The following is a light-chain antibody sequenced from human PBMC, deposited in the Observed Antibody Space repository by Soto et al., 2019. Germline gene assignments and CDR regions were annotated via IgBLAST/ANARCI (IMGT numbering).Light chain of an antibody. CDR1: QSVSSSY. V-gene: IGKV3-20*01. CDR2: GAS. CDR3: QQYGSSPRT. Sequence: EIVLTQSPGTLSLSPGERATLSCRASQSVSSSYLAWYQQKPGQAPGLLIYGASSRATGIPDRVSGSGSGTDFTLTISRLEPEEFAVYYCQQYGSSPRTFGQGAKGELK. J-gene: IGKJ1*01.